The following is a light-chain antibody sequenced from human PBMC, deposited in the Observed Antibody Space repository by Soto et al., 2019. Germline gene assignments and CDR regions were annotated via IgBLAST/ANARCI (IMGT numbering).Light chain of an antibody. Sequence: EIVLTQSPATLSLSPGERATLSCRTSQSVRNYLAWYHQIPGQAPRLLIYDTSTRATGIPARFSGGGSGTDFTLTISSLEPEDFAVYYCQQHSNWPITFGQGTRLEI. CDR1: QSVRNY. V-gene: IGKV3-11*01. CDR3: QQHSNWPIT. CDR2: DTS. J-gene: IGKJ5*01.